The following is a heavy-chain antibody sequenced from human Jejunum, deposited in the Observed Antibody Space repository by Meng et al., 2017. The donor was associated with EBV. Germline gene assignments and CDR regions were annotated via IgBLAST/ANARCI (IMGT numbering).Heavy chain of an antibody. D-gene: IGHD3-22*01. CDR3: AREARSSGYHPGIGP. J-gene: IGHJ5*02. CDR1: GWFFGGYS. CDR2: INHSGST. Sequence: GHLWQWGEGLLKPSETLTLPCAVYGWFFGGYSWSWIRQPPGKGLEWIGEINHSGSTNYNPSLKSRVTISVDTSKNQFSLKLSSVTAADTAVYYCAREARSSGYHPGIGPWGQGTLVTVSS. V-gene: IGHV4-34*01.